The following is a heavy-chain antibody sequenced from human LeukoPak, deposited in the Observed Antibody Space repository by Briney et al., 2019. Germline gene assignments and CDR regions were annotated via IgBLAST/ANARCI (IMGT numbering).Heavy chain of an antibody. CDR1: GFTLSSYW. V-gene: IGHV3-7*01. CDR2: IKQDGSEK. CDR3: ARYSCSRLYYYYYGMDV. Sequence: HPGGSLRLSCAASGFTLSSYWMSWVRQAPGKGLEWVANIKQDGSEKYYVDSVKGRFTISRDNAKNSLYLQMNSLRAEDTAVYCCARYSCSRLYYYYYGMDVWGQGTTVTVSS. D-gene: IGHD6-13*01. J-gene: IGHJ6*02.